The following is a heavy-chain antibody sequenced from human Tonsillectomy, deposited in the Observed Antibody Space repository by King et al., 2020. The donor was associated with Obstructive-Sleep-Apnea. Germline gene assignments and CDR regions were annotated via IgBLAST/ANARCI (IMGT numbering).Heavy chain of an antibody. CDR1: GFTFSRYG. V-gene: IGHV3-30*18. Sequence: VQLVESGGGIVQPGRSLRLACAASGFTFSRYGMHWVRQAPGKGLEWVAVISYDETKQCYLDSVKGRLTISRYNSNNTRYLQMNSLRPVDTAVYYCAKLLAPTLPNSISPGGMHVWGQGTTVSVSS. CDR2: ISYDETKQ. CDR3: AKLLAPTLPNSISPGGMHV. D-gene: IGHD2-15*01. J-gene: IGHJ6*02.